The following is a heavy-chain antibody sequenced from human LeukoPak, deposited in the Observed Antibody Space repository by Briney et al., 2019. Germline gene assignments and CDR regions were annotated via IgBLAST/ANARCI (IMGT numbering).Heavy chain of an antibody. CDR2: ISYSASYI. CDR1: GFIFSTYG. D-gene: IGHD4-11*01. J-gene: IGHJ5*02. Sequence: GSLRLSCAASGFIFSTYGMNWVRQAPGKGLEWVSSISYSASYIYYADSVKGRFTISRDNAKNSLYLQMNSLRAEDTAVYYCARGSPSPLTTREGSFDPWGQGTLVTVSS. V-gene: IGHV3-21*01. CDR3: ARGSPSPLTTREGSFDP.